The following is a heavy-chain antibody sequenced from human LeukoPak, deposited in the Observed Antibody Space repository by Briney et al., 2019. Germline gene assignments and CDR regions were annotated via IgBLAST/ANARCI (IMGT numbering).Heavy chain of an antibody. V-gene: IGHV3-48*01. CDR3: ARDDSGYDGENWFDP. Sequence: GGSLRLSCAASGFAFSSYAMNWVRQAPGKGLEWVSFITGDSNTIYYADSMKGRFTVSRDNAENSLYLQMNSLSAEDTAVYYCARDDSGYDGENWFDPWGQGTLVTVSS. J-gene: IGHJ5*02. CDR1: GFAFSSYA. CDR2: ITGDSNTI. D-gene: IGHD5-12*01.